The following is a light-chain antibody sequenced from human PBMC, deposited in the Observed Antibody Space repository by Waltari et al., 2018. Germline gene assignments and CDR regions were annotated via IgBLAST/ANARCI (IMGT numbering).Light chain of an antibody. J-gene: IGLJ3*02. CDR3: FSAADNTGV. V-gene: IGLV3-27*01. Sequence: SYELTQTSSVSVSPGQTATITCSGASLARTYVRWFQQRQGQAPLFVIFKDKERHSGIPAPFAGSTSGTTVTLTICGAQVDDEADYFCFSAADNTGVFGGGTKLIVL. CDR2: KDK. CDR1: SLARTY.